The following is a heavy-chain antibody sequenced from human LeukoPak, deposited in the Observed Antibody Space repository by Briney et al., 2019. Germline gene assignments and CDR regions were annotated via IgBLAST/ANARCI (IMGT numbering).Heavy chain of an antibody. CDR1: GFTFSSYA. CDR3: AKSHGYSYGFDY. V-gene: IGHV3-23*01. J-gene: IGHJ4*02. Sequence: GGSLRLSCATSGFTFSSYAMNWVRQAPGKGLEWVSAISGSDDSAYYADSVKGRFTISRDKSKNTLYLQMNSLRAEDTAVYYCAKSHGYSYGFDYWGQGTLVTVSS. D-gene: IGHD5-18*01. CDR2: ISGSDDSA.